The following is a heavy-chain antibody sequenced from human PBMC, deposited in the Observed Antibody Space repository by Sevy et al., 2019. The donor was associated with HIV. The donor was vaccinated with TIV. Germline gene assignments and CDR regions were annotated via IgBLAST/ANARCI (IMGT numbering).Heavy chain of an antibody. CDR1: GFTFSHYG. D-gene: IGHD6-13*01. CDR3: AKTTAAGGVGGFDY. V-gene: IGHV3-30*02. Sequence: GGSLRLSCAASGFTFSHYGMHWVRQAPGKGLEWVTFIQYDGNNKYYADSVKGRFTISRDNSKNMFFLQMNDLRAEDTDLYYCAKTTAAGGVGGFDYWGQGALVTVSS. CDR2: IQYDGNNK. J-gene: IGHJ4*02.